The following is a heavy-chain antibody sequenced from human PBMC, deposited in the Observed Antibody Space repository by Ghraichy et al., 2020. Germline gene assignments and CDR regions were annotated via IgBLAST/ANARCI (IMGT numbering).Heavy chain of an antibody. D-gene: IGHD3-9*01. CDR2: IYYSGST. V-gene: IGHV4-39*01. J-gene: IGHJ6*02. Sequence: SETLSLTCTVSGGSISSSSYYWGWIRQPPGKGLEWIGSIYYSGSTYYNPSLKSRVTISVDTSKNQFSLKLSSVTAADTAVYYCARIVLRYFEGGGMDVWGQGTTVTVSS. CDR1: GGSISSSSYY. CDR3: ARIVLRYFEGGGMDV.